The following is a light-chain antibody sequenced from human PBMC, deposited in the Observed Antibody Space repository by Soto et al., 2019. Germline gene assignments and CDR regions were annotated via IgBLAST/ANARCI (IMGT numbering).Light chain of an antibody. Sequence: DIQMTQSPSSLSASVGYIVTITCRASQSISSSLNWYQQKPGKAPKLLIYAASSLQSGVPSRFSGSGSGTDFTLTISRLQPEEFATYYCQQSYSTPRPFGQGNKVEIK. CDR3: QQSYSTPRP. J-gene: IGKJ1*01. CDR2: AAS. V-gene: IGKV1-39*01. CDR1: QSISSS.